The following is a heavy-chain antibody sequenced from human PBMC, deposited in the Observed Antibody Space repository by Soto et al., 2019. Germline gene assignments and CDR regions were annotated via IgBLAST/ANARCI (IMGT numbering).Heavy chain of an antibody. CDR3: AKDADFDTRNLHH. V-gene: IGHV3-30*18. CDR1: GFPFSRYE. D-gene: IGHD3-22*01. CDR2: ISHDGSNK. Sequence: SGGSLRLSCAASGFPFSRYEIHWVRQVPGRGLEWVALISHDGSNKYYVDSVKGRFIISGDNSKNTVYLQMNSLRTEDTALYYCAKDADFDTRNLHHWRQGTLATVPS. J-gene: IGHJ5*02.